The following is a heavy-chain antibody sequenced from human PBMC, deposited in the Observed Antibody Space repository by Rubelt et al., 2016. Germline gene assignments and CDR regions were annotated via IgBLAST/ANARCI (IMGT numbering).Heavy chain of an antibody. CDR3: ARDSGNFEIDS. CDR2: VTHTGST. Sequence: QVQLQESGPGLVKPSETLSLTCTVSGGSISSGSYYWGWGRQPPGNRLEWIGSVTHTGSTCSIPSLANRVTISIETSRNHYSLKLSSVTAADTAVYYCARDSGNFEIDSWGQGTLVTVSS. CDR1: GGSISSGSYY. V-gene: IGHV4-39*07. D-gene: IGHD1-7*01. J-gene: IGHJ4*02.